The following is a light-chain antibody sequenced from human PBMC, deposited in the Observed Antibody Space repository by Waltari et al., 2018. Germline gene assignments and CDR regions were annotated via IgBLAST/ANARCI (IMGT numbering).Light chain of an antibody. CDR3: AAWDDILSGWE. CDR1: NSHIGSNY. V-gene: IGLV1-47*01. CDR2: RND. J-gene: IGLJ3*02. Sequence: QSVLTQPPSVSGTPGQRVTISCSGSNSHIGSNYVYWYQQLPGTAPKVLIYRNDQRPSEVPDRFSGSKSGTSASLAISGLRSEDEADYYCAAWDDILSGWEFGGGTKLTVL.